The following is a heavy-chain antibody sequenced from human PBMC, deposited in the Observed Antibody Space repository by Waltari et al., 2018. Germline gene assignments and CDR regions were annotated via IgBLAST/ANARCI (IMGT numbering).Heavy chain of an antibody. D-gene: IGHD2-15*01. J-gene: IGHJ5*02. V-gene: IGHV1-69*01. CDR1: GGTFSSYA. Sequence: QVQLVQSGAEVKKPGSSVKVSCKASGGTFSSYAISWGRQAPGQGLEGMGGIIPICGTANYAQKFQGRVTITADESTSTAYMELSSLRSEDTAVYYCAREPGGCSGGSCYPNWFDPWGQGTLVTVSS. CDR3: AREPGGCSGGSCYPNWFDP. CDR2: IIPICGTA.